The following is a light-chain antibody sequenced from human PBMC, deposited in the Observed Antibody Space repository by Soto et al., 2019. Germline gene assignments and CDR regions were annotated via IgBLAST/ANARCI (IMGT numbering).Light chain of an antibody. CDR2: DVT. CDR1: SSDVGNYNY. J-gene: IGLJ3*02. V-gene: IGLV2-11*01. CDR3: CSYPGSHTWV. Sequence: QSALTQPHSVSGSPGQSVTISCSGTSSDVGNYNYVSWYQHHPGKAPKLMIYDVTTRPSGVPDRFSGSKSGNTASLTISGLQAEDEADFYCCSYPGSHTWVFGGGTKLTVL.